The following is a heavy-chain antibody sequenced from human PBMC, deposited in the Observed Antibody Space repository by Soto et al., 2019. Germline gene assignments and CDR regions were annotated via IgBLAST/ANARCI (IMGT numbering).Heavy chain of an antibody. D-gene: IGHD2-21*02. CDR2: VNPSGGHT. Sequence: QVQLVQSGAEVKKPGASVKVSCKASGDTFTDYYIHWVRQAPGQGLEWMGTVNPSGGHTTYAQHFLGRMTMTRDTSTSTLYMELASLTSEDTAIYFCAREGHVVVVTAALDYWGQGTLVTVSS. V-gene: IGHV1-46*01. CDR1: GDTFTDYY. J-gene: IGHJ4*02. CDR3: AREGHVVVVTAALDY.